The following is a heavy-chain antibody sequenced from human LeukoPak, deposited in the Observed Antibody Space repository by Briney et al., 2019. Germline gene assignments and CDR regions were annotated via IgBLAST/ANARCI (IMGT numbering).Heavy chain of an antibody. CDR2: IYSGGTT. D-gene: IGHD6-19*01. Sequence: GGSLRLSCTASGFTFSSYAMSWVRQAPGKGLEWVSVIYSGGTTYYADSVKGRFTISRDNSKNTLYLQMNSLRVEDTAVYYCARGIVVAARFDYWGQGTLVTVSS. V-gene: IGHV3-66*01. CDR3: ARGIVVAARFDY. J-gene: IGHJ4*02. CDR1: GFTFSSYA.